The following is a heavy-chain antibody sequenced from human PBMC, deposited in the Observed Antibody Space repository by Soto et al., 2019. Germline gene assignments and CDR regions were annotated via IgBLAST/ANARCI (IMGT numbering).Heavy chain of an antibody. Sequence: SETLSLTCTVSGGSISSYYWSWIRQPPGKGLEWIGYIYYSGSTNYNPSLKSRVTISVDTSKNQFSLKLSSVTAADTAVYYCARDRGYYGSGSYSYYYYGMDVWGQGTTVTVSS. CDR1: GGSISSYY. J-gene: IGHJ6*02. V-gene: IGHV4-59*12. D-gene: IGHD3-10*01. CDR2: IYYSGST. CDR3: ARDRGYYGSGSYSYYYYGMDV.